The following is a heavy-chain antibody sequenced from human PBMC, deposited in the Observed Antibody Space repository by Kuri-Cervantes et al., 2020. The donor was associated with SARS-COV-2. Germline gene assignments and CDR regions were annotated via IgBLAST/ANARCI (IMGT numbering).Heavy chain of an antibody. CDR3: ATYSSSSWHFDY. Sequence: SVKVSCKASGGTFSSYAISWVRQAPGQGLEWVGGIIPIFGTANYAQKFQGRVTITTDESTSTAYMELSSLRSEDTAVYYCATYSSSSWHFDYWGQGTLVTVSS. J-gene: IGHJ4*02. CDR1: GGTFSSYA. D-gene: IGHD6-6*01. CDR2: IIPIFGTA. V-gene: IGHV1-69*05.